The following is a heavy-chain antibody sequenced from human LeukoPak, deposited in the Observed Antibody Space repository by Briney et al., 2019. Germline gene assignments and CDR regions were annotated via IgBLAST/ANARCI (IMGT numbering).Heavy chain of an antibody. J-gene: IGHJ4*02. CDR2: IRSKANGGTT. V-gene: IGHV3-49*04. D-gene: IGHD3-16*02. CDR1: GFTFGDYA. Sequence: GGSLRLSCTVSGFTFGDYAMNWVRQAPGKGLERVGFIRSKANGGTTEYAASVKGRFTISRDDSKSIAYLQMSSLKTEDTAVYYCTRGPALYVYVWKSYRLYYFDYWGQGTLVADSS. CDR3: TRGPALYVYVWKSYRLYYFDY.